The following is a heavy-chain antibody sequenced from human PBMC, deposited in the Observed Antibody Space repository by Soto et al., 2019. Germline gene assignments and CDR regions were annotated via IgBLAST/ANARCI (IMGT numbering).Heavy chain of an antibody. CDR1: GFSLSTTGVG. D-gene: IGHD3-16*01. CDR3: AHRGGATVGLYYFDY. Sequence: QITLKESGPTLVKPTQTLTLTCTFSGFSLSTTGVGVSWIRQPPGKALEWLALTYWHDDKRYSPSLESRLTITKDTSKNQVVLTMTNMDPVDTATYYCAHRGGATVGLYYFDYWGQGALVIVSS. CDR2: TYWHDDK. V-gene: IGHV2-5*01. J-gene: IGHJ4*02.